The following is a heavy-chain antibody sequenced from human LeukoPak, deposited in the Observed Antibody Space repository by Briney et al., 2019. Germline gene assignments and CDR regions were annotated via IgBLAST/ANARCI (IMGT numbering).Heavy chain of an antibody. CDR3: ARDAYYYDSSGWRGYYFDY. CDR1: GYTFTSYA. J-gene: IGHJ4*02. V-gene: IGHV1-69*13. D-gene: IGHD3-22*01. CDR2: IIPIFGTA. Sequence: ASVKVSCKASGYTFTSYAMNWVRQAPGQGLEWMGGIIPIFGTANYAQKFQGRVTITADESTSTAYMELSSLRSEDTAVYYCARDAYYYDSSGWRGYYFDYWGQGTLVTVSS.